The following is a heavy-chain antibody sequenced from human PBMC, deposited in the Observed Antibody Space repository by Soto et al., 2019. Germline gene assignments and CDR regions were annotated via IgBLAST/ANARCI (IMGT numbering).Heavy chain of an antibody. CDR2: INPSGGST. CDR1: GYPFTSEY. CDR3: ASTFTLDV. V-gene: IGHV1-46*01. Sequence: GASVKASFKSSGYPFTSEYMHWVRQAPGQGLEWMGIINPSGGSTSYAQKFQGRVTMTRDTSTSTVYMELSSLRSEDKAVYYCASTFTLDVWGQGTTVIVSS. J-gene: IGHJ6*02.